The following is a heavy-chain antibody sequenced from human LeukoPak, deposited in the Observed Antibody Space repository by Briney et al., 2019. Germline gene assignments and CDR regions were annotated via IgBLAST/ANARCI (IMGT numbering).Heavy chain of an antibody. Sequence: ASVTVSFTASGYTFTSYDINWVRQATGQGLEWMGWMNPNSGNTGYAQKFQGRVTMTRNTSISTAYMELSSLRSEDTAVYYCATGAAAGPGDWGQGTLVTVSS. V-gene: IGHV1-8*01. CDR1: GYTFTSYD. CDR3: ATGAAAGPGD. CDR2: MNPNSGNT. J-gene: IGHJ4*02. D-gene: IGHD6-13*01.